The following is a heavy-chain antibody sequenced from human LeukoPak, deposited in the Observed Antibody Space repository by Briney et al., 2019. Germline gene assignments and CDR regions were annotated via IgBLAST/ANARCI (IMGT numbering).Heavy chain of an antibody. CDR1: GFSFSSNA. V-gene: IGHV3-64*02. CDR2: INTNGDAT. J-gene: IGHJ3*02. D-gene: IGHD5-18*01. Sequence: GGSLRLSCAASGFSFSSNAMHWVRQAPGKGLEFVSGINTNGDATYYADSVKGRFTISRDSSKKTLYLQMGSLRAEDMAPYYCAREEYTYGVGAFDIWGQGTMVTVSS. CDR3: AREEYTYGVGAFDI.